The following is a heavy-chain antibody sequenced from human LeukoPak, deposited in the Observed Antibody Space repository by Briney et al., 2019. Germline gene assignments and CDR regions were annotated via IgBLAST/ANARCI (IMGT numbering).Heavy chain of an antibody. J-gene: IGHJ5*02. CDR3: AREGYSGSGGYNWFDP. D-gene: IGHD5-12*01. Sequence: PSETLSLTCTVSGDSISSGDYYWSWIRQPPGKGLEWIGYIYYSGSTYYNPSLKSRVTISVDTSKNQFSLELSSVTAADTAVYYCAREGYSGSGGYNWFDPWGQGTLVTVSS. V-gene: IGHV4-30-4*01. CDR1: GDSISSGDYY. CDR2: IYYSGST.